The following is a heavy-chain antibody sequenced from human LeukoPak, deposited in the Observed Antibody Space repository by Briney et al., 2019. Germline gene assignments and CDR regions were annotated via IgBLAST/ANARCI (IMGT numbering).Heavy chain of an antibody. J-gene: IGHJ4*02. CDR1: GYIFTDYY. V-gene: IGHV1-2*06. CDR3: SRAAAGAEIDY. Sequence: ASVKVSCKASGYIFTDYYMHWVRQAPGQELGWMGRINPNSGGTNYAQKFQGRVTMTRDTSISTAYMELSRLTSDDAAVYYCSRAAAGAEIDYWGQGTLVTVSS. CDR2: INPNSGGT. D-gene: IGHD6-13*01.